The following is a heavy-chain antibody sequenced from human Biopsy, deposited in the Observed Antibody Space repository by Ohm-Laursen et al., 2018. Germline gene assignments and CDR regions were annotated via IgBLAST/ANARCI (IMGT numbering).Heavy chain of an antibody. V-gene: IGHV1-69*04. Sequence: SSVKVSCKASGDTFTTSAIRWVRQVPGQGLDWMGRIIPILGTVDYGQNFQGRVTIRADTSTTFLELTSLRYDDTAMYYCASGDIGGIGLDVWGLGTTVTVSS. CDR2: IIPILGTV. CDR1: GDTFTTSA. J-gene: IGHJ6*02. CDR3: ASGDIGGIGLDV. D-gene: IGHD3-10*01.